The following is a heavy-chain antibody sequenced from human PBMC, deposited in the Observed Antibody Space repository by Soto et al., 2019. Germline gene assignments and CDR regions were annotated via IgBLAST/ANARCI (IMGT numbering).Heavy chain of an antibody. CDR3: ASSPVTGIYYAMDV. V-gene: IGHV4-31*03. CDR2: IYYTGST. CDR1: GGSISIGGYF. D-gene: IGHD2-21*02. J-gene: IGHJ6*02. Sequence: SETLSLTCTVSGGSISIGGYFWSWIRQHPGQGLEWIGNIYYTGSTHYDPSLKSRITISLDTSKNQISLKLSSVTAADTAVYYCASSPVTGIYYAMDVWGQGTTVTVSS.